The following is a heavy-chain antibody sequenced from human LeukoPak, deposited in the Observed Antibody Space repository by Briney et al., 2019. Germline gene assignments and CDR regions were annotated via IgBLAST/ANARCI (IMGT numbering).Heavy chain of an antibody. J-gene: IGHJ3*02. CDR3: ARADSSSWYLYGAFDI. CDR1: GDSFPSNSAA. CDR2: TYYRSKWYN. V-gene: IGHV6-1*01. Sequence: SQTLSLTCAISGDSFPSNSAAWNWIRQSPSRGLEWLGRTYYRSKWYNDYAVSVKSRITINPDTSKNQFSLQLNSVTPEDTAVYYCARADSSSWYLYGAFDIWGQGTMVTVSS. D-gene: IGHD6-13*01.